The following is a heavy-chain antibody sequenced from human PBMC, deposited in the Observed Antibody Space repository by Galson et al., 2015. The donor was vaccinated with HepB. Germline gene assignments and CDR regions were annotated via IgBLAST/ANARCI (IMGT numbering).Heavy chain of an antibody. CDR2: IIPILGIA. CDR1: GGTFSSYA. V-gene: IGHV1-69*04. Sequence: SVKVSCKASGGTFSSYAISWVRQAPGQGLEWMGRIIPILGIANYAQKFQGRVTITADKSTSTAYMELSSLRSEDTAVYYCARVMDSYGPDFDYWGQGTLVTVSS. J-gene: IGHJ4*02. CDR3: ARVMDSYGPDFDY. D-gene: IGHD5-18*01.